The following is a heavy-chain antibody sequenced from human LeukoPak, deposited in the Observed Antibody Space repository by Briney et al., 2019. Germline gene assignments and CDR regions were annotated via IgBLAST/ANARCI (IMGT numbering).Heavy chain of an antibody. CDR2: INPKSGGT. Sequence: GASVKVSCKASGYTFTSYGISWVRQAPGQGLKWMGWINPKSGGTNYAQKFQGRVTMTRDTSISTAYMELSRLRSDDTAVYYCARGGDYYDSSGYYDDAFDIWGQGTMIAVSS. V-gene: IGHV1-2*02. J-gene: IGHJ3*02. CDR1: GYTFTSYG. D-gene: IGHD3-22*01. CDR3: ARGGDYYDSSGYYDDAFDI.